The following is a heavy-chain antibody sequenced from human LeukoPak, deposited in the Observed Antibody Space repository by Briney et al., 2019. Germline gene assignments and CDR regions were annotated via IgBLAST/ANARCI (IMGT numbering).Heavy chain of an antibody. CDR2: ISWNSGSI. CDR3: AKGKYTMVREEFDY. CDR1: GFTFDDYA. J-gene: IGHJ4*02. V-gene: IGHV3-9*01. D-gene: IGHD3-10*01. Sequence: PGGSLRLSCAASGFTFDDYAMHWVRQAPGKGLEWVSGISWNSGSIGYADSVKGRFTISRDNAKNSLYLQMNSLRAEDTALYYCAKGKYTMVREEFDYWGQGTLVTVSS.